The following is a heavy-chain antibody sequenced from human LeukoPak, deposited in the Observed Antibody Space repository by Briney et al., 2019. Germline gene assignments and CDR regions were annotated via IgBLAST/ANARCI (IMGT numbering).Heavy chain of an antibody. J-gene: IGHJ4*02. CDR2: IHNSENT. CDR1: GGSIRSNY. V-gene: IGHV4-59*01. Sequence: SETLSLTCTVSGGSIRSNYWNWIRQSPGKGLEWIGYIHNSENTNQNPSLNSRVTISVDTSKNQFSLKLSSVTGADTAVYYCARGGGCTSTSCDLDHWGQGILVTVSS. CDR3: ARGGGCTSTSCDLDH. D-gene: IGHD2-2*01.